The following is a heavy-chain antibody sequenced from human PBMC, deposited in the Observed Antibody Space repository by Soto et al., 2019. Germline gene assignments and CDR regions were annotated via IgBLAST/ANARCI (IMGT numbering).Heavy chain of an antibody. CDR1: GFTFNIYA. D-gene: IGHD1-26*01. Sequence: PGGSLRLSCAASGFTFNIYAMSWVRQAPGKGLEWVSTFSTGGTNTFYADSVKGRFTISSDNSKNTLFLQMNRLRAEDTAIYYCAKHNSGNYHGGFDYWGQGTLVTVS. J-gene: IGHJ4*02. CDR2: FSTGGTNT. V-gene: IGHV3-23*01. CDR3: AKHNSGNYHGGFDY.